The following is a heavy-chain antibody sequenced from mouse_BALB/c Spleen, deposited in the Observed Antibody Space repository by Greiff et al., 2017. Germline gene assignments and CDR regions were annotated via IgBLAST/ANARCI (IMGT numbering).Heavy chain of an antibody. Sequence: EVNVVESGGDLVKPGGSLKLSCAASGFTFSSYGMSWVRQTPDKRLEWVATISSGGSYTYYPDSVKGRFTISRDNAKNTLYLQMSSLKSEDTAMYYCARQGGYSLDYWGQGTTLTVSS. CDR1: GFTFSSYG. V-gene: IGHV5-6*01. J-gene: IGHJ2*01. CDR2: ISSGGSYT. CDR3: ARQGGYSLDY. D-gene: IGHD3-1*01.